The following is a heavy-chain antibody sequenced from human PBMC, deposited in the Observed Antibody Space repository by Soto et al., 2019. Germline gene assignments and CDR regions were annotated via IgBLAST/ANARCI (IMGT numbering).Heavy chain of an antibody. CDR2: IRSKADTYAI. CDR3: TSIALAASQNDFFDY. J-gene: IGHJ4*02. CDR1: GFTYSDSA. Sequence: EVQLVESGGGLVQPGGSLKLSCAAAGFTYSDSAMQRVRKASGRGLEWVGRIRSKADTYAIAYTASVKGRFSISRDDSKNTAYLQMNSLKTEDSAVYYCTSIALAASQNDFFDYWGQGTLVTVSS. V-gene: IGHV3-73*02. D-gene: IGHD6-19*01.